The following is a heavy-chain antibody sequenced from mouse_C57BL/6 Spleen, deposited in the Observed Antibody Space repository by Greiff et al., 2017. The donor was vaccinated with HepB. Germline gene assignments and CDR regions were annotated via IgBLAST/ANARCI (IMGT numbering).Heavy chain of an antibody. J-gene: IGHJ3*01. Sequence: QVQLKQSGAELVRPGASVKLSCKASGYTFTDYEMHWVKQTPVHGLEWIGGIDPDTGGTAYNQKFKGKAILTVDKSSSTAYMELRSLTSEDSAVYYYTKGLSYDYDGAYWGQGTLVTVSA. CDR2: IDPDTGGT. CDR1: GYTFTDYE. CDR3: TKGLSYDYDGAY. D-gene: IGHD2-4*01. V-gene: IGHV1-15*01.